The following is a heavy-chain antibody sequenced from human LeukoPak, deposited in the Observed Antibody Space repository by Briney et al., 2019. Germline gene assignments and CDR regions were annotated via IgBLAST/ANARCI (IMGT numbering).Heavy chain of an antibody. D-gene: IGHD3-16*02. CDR3: ARGGYSFDMITFGGVIVRDDY. CDR1: GYTFTSYD. Sequence: ASAKVSCKASGYTFTSYDINWVRQATGQGLGWMGWMNPNSGNTGYAQKFQGRVTMTRNTSISTAYMELSSLRSEDTAVYYCARGGYSFDMITFGGVIVRDDYWGQGTLVTVSS. V-gene: IGHV1-8*01. J-gene: IGHJ4*02. CDR2: MNPNSGNT.